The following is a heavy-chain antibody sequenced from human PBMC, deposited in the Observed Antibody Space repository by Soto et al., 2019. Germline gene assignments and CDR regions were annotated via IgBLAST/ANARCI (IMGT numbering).Heavy chain of an antibody. D-gene: IGHD3-22*01. CDR1: GGSISSYY. CDR3: ARAPYYYDSSGYYPFDY. Sequence: SETLSLTCTVSGGSISSYYWSWIRQPPGKGLEWIGYIYYSGSTNYNPSLKSRVTISVDTSKNQFSLKLSSVTAADTAVYYCARAPYYYDSSGYYPFDYWGQGTLVTVSS. J-gene: IGHJ4*02. CDR2: IYYSGST. V-gene: IGHV4-59*01.